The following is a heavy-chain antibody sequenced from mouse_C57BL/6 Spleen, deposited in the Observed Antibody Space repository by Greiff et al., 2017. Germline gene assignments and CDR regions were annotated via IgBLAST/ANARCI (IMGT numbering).Heavy chain of an antibody. CDR3: ATDLFYAMDY. V-gene: IGHV5-17*01. CDR1: GFTFSDYG. J-gene: IGHJ4*01. CDR2: ISSGSSTI. Sequence: EVQLVESGGGLVKPGGSLKLSCAASGFTFSDYGMHWVRQAPEKGLEWVAYISSGSSTIYYAATVKGRFTISRDNAKNTLFLQMTSLRSEDTAMYYCATDLFYAMDYWGQGTSVTVSS.